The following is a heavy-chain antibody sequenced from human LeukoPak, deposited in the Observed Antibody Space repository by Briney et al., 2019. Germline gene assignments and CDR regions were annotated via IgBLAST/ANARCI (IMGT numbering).Heavy chain of an antibody. CDR3: ARDPIV. V-gene: IGHV4-38-2*02. D-gene: IGHD2-15*01. Sequence: SETLSLTCAVSGYSISSGYYWGWIRQPPGKGLEWIGYSGGTNYNPSLKSRLTISVDTSKNQFSLQLRSVTEADTAVYYCARDPIVWGQGTLVTVSS. CDR2: SGGT. J-gene: IGHJ4*02. CDR1: GYSISSGYY.